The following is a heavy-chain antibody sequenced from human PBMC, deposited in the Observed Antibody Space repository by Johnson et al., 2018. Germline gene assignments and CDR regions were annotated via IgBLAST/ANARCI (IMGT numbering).Heavy chain of an antibody. CDR1: GGTFSSYA. V-gene: IGHV1-69*01. CDR2: IIPIFGTA. J-gene: IGHJ6*03. D-gene: IGHD6-19*01. Sequence: QVQLVESGAEVKKPGSSVKVSCKASGGTFSSYAISWVRQAPGQGLEWMGGIIPIFGTANYAQKFQGRVTITADESTRTAYMELSSLRSEDTAVYYCARGRSQQGLPQGYDYYMDVWGKGTTVTVSS. CDR3: ARGRSQQGLPQGYDYYMDV.